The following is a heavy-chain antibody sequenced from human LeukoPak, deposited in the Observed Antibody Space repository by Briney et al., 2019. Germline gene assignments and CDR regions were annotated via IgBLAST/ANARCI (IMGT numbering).Heavy chain of an antibody. CDR2: IYSGVST. CDR3: ASGETTAFDY. Sequence: GGSLRLSCAASGFTFSSYSMNWVRQTPGKGLEWVSVIYSGVSTDYADSVKGRFTISRDNSKNTLYLRMNSLRAEDTAVYYCASGETTAFDYWGQGTLVTVSS. CDR1: GFTFSSYS. J-gene: IGHJ4*02. D-gene: IGHD4-11*01. V-gene: IGHV3-66*01.